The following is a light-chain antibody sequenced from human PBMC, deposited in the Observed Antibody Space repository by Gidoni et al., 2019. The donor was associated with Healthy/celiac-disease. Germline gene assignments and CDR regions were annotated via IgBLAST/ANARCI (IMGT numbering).Light chain of an antibody. CDR3: CSYAGSSTL. CDR1: SSDVGSYNL. J-gene: IGLJ2*01. Sequence: QSALTQPASMSGSPGQSITISCTGTSSDVGSYNLVSWYQQHPGTAPKLMIYEVSKRPSGVSNRFSGSKSGNTASLTISGLQAEDEADYYCCSYAGSSTLFGGGTKLTVL. V-gene: IGLV2-23*02. CDR2: EVS.